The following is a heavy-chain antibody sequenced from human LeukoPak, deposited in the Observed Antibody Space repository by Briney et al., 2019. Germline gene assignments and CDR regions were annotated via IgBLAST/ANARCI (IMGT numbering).Heavy chain of an antibody. CDR3: VRVVHITANYPFDY. Sequence: SGGSLRLSCAASGVTFSDHYMDWVRQAPGKGLEWVGRTRNKANSYTTEYAASVKGRFTISRDDSQNSLYLQMNSLKSEDTAVYYCVRVVHITANYPFDYWGQGTLVTVSS. V-gene: IGHV3-72*01. CDR1: GVTFSDHY. CDR2: TRNKANSYTT. J-gene: IGHJ4*02. D-gene: IGHD2-21*01.